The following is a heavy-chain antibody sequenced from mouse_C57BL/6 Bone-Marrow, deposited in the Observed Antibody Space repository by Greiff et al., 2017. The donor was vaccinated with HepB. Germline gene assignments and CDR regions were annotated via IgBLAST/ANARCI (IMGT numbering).Heavy chain of an antibody. Sequence: VQLQQSGAELVRPGASVKLSCTASGFNIKDDYMHWVKLRPEQGLEWIGWIDPENGDTECASKFQGKATITADTSSNTAYLQLSSLTSEDTAVYYCTGGWLLAWGQGTLVTVSA. V-gene: IGHV14-4*01. CDR3: TGGWLLA. J-gene: IGHJ3*02. CDR2: IDPENGDT. CDR1: GFNIKDDY. D-gene: IGHD2-3*01.